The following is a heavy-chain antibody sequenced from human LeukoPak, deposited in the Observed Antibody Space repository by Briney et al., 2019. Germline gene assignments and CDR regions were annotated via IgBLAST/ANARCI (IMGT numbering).Heavy chain of an antibody. D-gene: IGHD5/OR15-5a*01. CDR1: GFTFSSYA. CDR3: AKDRVPPNGDSDY. Sequence: GGSLRLSCAASGFTFSSYAMIWVRQAPGKGRERVSIISSSGGSTYYADSVRGRFTISRDNSKNRLFLQMDSLRAEDTAVYYCAKDRVPPNGDSDYWGQGTLVTVSS. V-gene: IGHV3-23*01. CDR2: ISSSGGST. J-gene: IGHJ4*02.